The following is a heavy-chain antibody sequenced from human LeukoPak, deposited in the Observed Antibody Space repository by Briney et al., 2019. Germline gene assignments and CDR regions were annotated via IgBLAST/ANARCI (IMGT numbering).Heavy chain of an antibody. CDR3: AKDAPSYDGSEHVYYFDF. CDR2: SIWSGGAA. V-gene: IGHV3-23*01. J-gene: IGHJ4*02. D-gene: IGHD3-22*01. CDR1: GFTFSSYA. Sequence: GGSLRLSCVASGFTFSSYAMSWVRQAPGKGLEWVSSSIWSGGAAYYADSVKGRFTISRYNSRNTLYLQMNSLRAEDTALYYCAKDAPSYDGSEHVYYFDFWGQGTLVAVSS.